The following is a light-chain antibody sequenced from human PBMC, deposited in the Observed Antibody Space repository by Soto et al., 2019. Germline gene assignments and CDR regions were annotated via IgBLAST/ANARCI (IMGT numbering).Light chain of an antibody. V-gene: IGKV1-9*01. CDR3: QQHNSYPRT. CDR1: QGISSY. J-gene: IGKJ1*01. Sequence: IQLTQSPSSLSASVGDRVTITCRASQGISSYLAWYQQKPGKAPKLLIYAASTLQSGVPSRFSGSGSGADFTLNISSLQPEDFATYYCQQHNSYPRTFCQGTKVEIK. CDR2: AAS.